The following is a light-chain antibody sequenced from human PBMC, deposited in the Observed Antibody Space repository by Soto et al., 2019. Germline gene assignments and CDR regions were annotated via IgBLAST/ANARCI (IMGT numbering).Light chain of an antibody. Sequence: QSVLTQPDSVSGSPGQSITISCIGTSSDIGAYNYASWYQQHPGKATKLIIYDVSNRPSGVSNRFSGSKSGYTASLTISGLQAEDEADYYCSSYSSTITRVFGTGTKVTVL. CDR3: SSYSSTITRV. J-gene: IGLJ1*01. V-gene: IGLV2-14*03. CDR1: SSDIGAYNY. CDR2: DVS.